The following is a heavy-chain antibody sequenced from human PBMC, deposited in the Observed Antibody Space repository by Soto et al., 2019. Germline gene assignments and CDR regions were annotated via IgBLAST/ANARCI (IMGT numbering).Heavy chain of an antibody. CDR3: ARALRFRYLGQGRWYDP. Sequence: PSETLALTCTVSGGSISSYYWSWIRQPPGKGLEWIGYIYYSGSTNYNPSLKSRVTISVDTSKNQFSLKLSSVTAADTAVYYCARALRFRYLGQGRWYDPWGQGTLVTVSS. V-gene: IGHV4-59*01. J-gene: IGHJ5*02. D-gene: IGHD3-9*01. CDR1: GGSISSYY. CDR2: IYYSGST.